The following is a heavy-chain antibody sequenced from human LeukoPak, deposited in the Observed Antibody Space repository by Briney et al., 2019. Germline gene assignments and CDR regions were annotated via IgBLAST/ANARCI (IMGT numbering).Heavy chain of an antibody. D-gene: IGHD3-16*01. CDR2: IFYSGTT. J-gene: IGHJ6*03. Sequence: RTSETLSLTCTVSGGSISSGTYCWGWIRQSPGKGLEWIGSIFYSGTTYDNPSLKSRVTISVDTSKNQISLKLSSVTAADTAVYYCARHPAGRVRYYYMDVWGKGTTVTVSS. CDR3: ARHPAGRVRYYYMDV. V-gene: IGHV4-39*01. CDR1: GGSISSGTYC.